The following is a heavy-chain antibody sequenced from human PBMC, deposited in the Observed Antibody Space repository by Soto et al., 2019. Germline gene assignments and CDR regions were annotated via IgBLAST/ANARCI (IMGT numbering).Heavy chain of an antibody. V-gene: IGHV3-53*01. Sequence: GGSLRLSCTASGFTVSSNYMTWVRQAPGKGLAWVSIIYSGGSTYYADSVKGRFTISRDNSKNTLYLQMNSLRAEDTAVYYCARDAINGAFDIWGQGTMVTVSS. J-gene: IGHJ3*02. CDR3: ARDAINGAFDI. CDR2: IYSGGST. CDR1: GFTVSSNY. D-gene: IGHD3-9*01.